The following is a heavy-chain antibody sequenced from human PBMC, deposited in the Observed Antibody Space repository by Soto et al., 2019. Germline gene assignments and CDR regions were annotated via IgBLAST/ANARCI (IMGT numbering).Heavy chain of an antibody. V-gene: IGHV3-11*05. CDR3: ARSSSRGVRWFDT. CDR1: EFIFSDYY. J-gene: IGHJ5*02. Sequence: QVQQVESGGGVVKPGGSLRLSCAASEFIFSDYYMNWIRQAPGKGLEWVAYISTTGTYTNYADSVKGRFTISRDNAKSSLYLQMSSLRVEDAAVYYCARSSSRGVRWFDTWGQGTLVIVSS. D-gene: IGHD6-13*01. CDR2: ISTTGTYT.